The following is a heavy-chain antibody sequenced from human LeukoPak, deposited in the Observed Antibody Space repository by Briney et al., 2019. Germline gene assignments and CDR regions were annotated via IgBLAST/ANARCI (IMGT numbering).Heavy chain of an antibody. CDR2: IWYDGSDK. V-gene: IGHV3-33*01. CDR3: ARETRDAFDI. Sequence: PGGSLRLSCAASGLTFSSYDIHWDRQAPGKGLELVAVIWYDGSDKYYADSVKGRFTISRDNSKNTLYLQMNSLRAEDTAVYYCARETRDAFDIWGQGTMVTVSS. CDR1: GLTFSSYD. J-gene: IGHJ3*02.